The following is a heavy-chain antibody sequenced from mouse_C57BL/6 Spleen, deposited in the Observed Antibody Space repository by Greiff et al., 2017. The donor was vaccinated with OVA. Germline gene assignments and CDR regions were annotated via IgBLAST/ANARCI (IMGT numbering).Heavy chain of an antibody. CDR1: GFSLTSYG. CDR2: IWRGGST. CDR3: AKGIVAHYYAMDY. J-gene: IGHJ4*01. D-gene: IGHD1-1*01. Sequence: VNLVESGPGLVQPSQSLSITCTVSGFSLTSYGVHWVRQSPGKGLEWLGVIWRGGSTDYNAAFMSRLSITKDNSKSQVFVKMNSLQADDTAIYYCAKGIVAHYYAMDYWGQGTSVTVSS. V-gene: IGHV2-5*01.